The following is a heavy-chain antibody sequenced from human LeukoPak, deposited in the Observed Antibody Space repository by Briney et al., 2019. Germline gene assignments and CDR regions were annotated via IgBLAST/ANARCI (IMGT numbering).Heavy chain of an antibody. D-gene: IGHD4-17*01. J-gene: IGHJ4*02. CDR3: ARVGARQILEY. V-gene: IGHV3-7*01. CDR2: IKQDGGEK. CDR1: GFTFSSYA. Sequence: SGGSLRLSRAASGFTFSSYAMSWVRQAPGKGLEWVANIKQDGGEKYYLDSVKGRFTVSRDNAKNSLYLQMNSLRAEDTAVYYCARVGARQILEYWGQGTLVTVSS.